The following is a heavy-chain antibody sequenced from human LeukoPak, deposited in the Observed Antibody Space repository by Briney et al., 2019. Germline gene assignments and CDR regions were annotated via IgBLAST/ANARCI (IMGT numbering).Heavy chain of an antibody. J-gene: IGHJ4*02. CDR3: TPDPKAYNFDY. D-gene: IGHD5-24*01. CDR2: ISSRSTYT. V-gene: IGHV3-11*03. CDR1: GFTFSDHY. Sequence: GGSLRLSCAASGFTFSDHYMSWIRQAPGKGLEWVSYISSRSTYTNYADSVKGRFTISRDNAKKSLYLQMNSLKTEDTAVYYCTPDPKAYNFDYWGQGTLVTVSS.